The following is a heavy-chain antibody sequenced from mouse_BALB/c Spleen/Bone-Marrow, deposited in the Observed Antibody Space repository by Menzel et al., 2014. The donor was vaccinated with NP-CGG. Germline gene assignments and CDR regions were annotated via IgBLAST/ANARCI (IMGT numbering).Heavy chain of an antibody. CDR2: ISSGSSTI. CDR3: ARSTMITTGYYYAMDY. Sequence: EVMLVESGGGLVQPGGSRKVSCAASGFTFSSFGMHWVRQAPEEGLEWVAYISSGSSTIYYADTVKGRFTISRDNPENTLFLQMTSLRSEDTAMYYCARSTMITTGYYYAMDYWGQGTSVTVSS. J-gene: IGHJ4*01. V-gene: IGHV5-17*02. CDR1: GFTFSSFG. D-gene: IGHD2-4*01.